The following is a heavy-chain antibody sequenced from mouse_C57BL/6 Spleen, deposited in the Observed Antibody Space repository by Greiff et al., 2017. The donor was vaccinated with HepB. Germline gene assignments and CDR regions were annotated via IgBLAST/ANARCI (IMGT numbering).Heavy chain of an antibody. CDR2: INPYNGGT. J-gene: IGHJ1*03. Sequence: EVQLVESGPVLVKPGASVKMSCKASGYTFTDYYMNWVKQSHGKSLEWIGVINPYNGGTSYNQKFKGKATLTVDKSSSTAYMELNSLTSEDSAVYYCARSPSTMVTPWYFDVWGTGTTVTVSS. CDR1: GYTFTDYY. CDR3: ARSPSTMVTPWYFDV. D-gene: IGHD2-13*01. V-gene: IGHV1-19*01.